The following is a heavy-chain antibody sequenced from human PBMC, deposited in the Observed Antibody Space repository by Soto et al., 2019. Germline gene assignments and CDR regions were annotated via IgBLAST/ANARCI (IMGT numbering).Heavy chain of an antibody. J-gene: IGHJ4*02. D-gene: IGHD5-12*01. CDR2: MSSSGAT. V-gene: IGHV4-59*02. Sequence: SETLSLTCSVSGAAVSNYYWSWIRQPPGKGLEWIGLMSSSGATNYNPSLKSRVTISLDTSKNQFSLRLSSVTAADTAVYYCARISGYSYFDFWGQRTLVTVSA. CDR1: GAAVSNYY. CDR3: ARISGYSYFDF.